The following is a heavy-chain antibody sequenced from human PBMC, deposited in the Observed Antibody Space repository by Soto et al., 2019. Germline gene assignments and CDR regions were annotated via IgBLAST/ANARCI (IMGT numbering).Heavy chain of an antibody. CDR2: IYYSGST. CDR1: GGSISNYY. J-gene: IGHJ4*02. V-gene: IGHV4-59*01. D-gene: IGHD2-15*01. Sequence: QVQLQESGPGLVKASETLSLTCTVSGGSISNYYCSWIRQPPGKGLEWIGYIYYSGSTNYNPSLKSRVTISVDTSKNQFSLNLSSVTAADTAVYYCARAGAATLSDYWGQGTLVTASS. CDR3: ARAGAATLSDY.